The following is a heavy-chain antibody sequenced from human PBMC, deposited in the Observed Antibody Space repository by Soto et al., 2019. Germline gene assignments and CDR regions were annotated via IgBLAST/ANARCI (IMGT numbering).Heavy chain of an antibody. CDR3: ARAGCSGGSYHARYYGMDV. CDR1: GGSFSSNT. D-gene: IGHD2-15*01. CDR2: VIPILGIA. J-gene: IGHJ6*02. Sequence: SVKVCCKASGGSFSSNTISWVRQAPGQGLEWMGRVIPILGIANYAQKFQGRVTITADKSTSTAYMELSSLRSEDTAVYYCARAGCSGGSYHARYYGMDVWGQGTTVTVSS. V-gene: IGHV1-69*02.